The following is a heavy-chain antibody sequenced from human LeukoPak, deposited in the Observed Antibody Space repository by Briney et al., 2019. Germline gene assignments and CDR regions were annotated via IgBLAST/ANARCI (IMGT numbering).Heavy chain of an antibody. CDR3: ARDPSSFNFDY. V-gene: IGHV1-2*02. J-gene: IGHJ4*02. CDR1: GYTFTSYA. Sequence: ASVKVSCKASGYTFTSYAMNWVRQAPGQGLEWMGWINPNSGGTNYAQKFQGRVTMTRDTSISTAYMELSRLRSDDTAVYYCARDPSSFNFDYWGQGTLVTVSS. CDR2: INPNSGGT. D-gene: IGHD1-26*01.